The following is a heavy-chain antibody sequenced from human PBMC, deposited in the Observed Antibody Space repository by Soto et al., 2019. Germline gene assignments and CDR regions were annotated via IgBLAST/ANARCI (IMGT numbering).Heavy chain of an antibody. CDR2: IYWDDDK. Sequence: SGPTLVNRTQTLTLTFTFSGFSLSTSGVGVGWIRQPPGKALEWLALIYWDDDKRYSPSLKSRLTITKDTSQNQVVLTMTNKDPVHTATYYYAHTTSEFGYWGQGTLVTVYS. J-gene: IGHJ4*02. V-gene: IGHV2-5*02. CDR1: GFSLSTSGVG. CDR3: AHTTSEFGY.